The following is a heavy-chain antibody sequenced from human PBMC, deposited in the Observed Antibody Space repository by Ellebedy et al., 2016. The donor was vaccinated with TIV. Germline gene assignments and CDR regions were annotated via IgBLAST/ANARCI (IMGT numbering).Heavy chain of an antibody. Sequence: GGSLRLSCAASGFTFSNYAMSWVSQAPGKGLEWVSVIGASGISTDYADSVKGRFTISRDNSKNTLYLEMNSLRVEDTAVYYCAKDQVTFFGVLFHYWGQGTLVTVSS. CDR3: AKDQVTFFGVLFHY. CDR1: GFTFSNYA. CDR2: IGASGIST. J-gene: IGHJ4*02. V-gene: IGHV3-23*01. D-gene: IGHD3-3*01.